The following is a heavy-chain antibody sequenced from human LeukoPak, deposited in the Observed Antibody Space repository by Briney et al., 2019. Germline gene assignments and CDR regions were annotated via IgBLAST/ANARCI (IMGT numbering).Heavy chain of an antibody. CDR1: GYTFTSYW. Sequence: GESLKISCKGSGYTFTSYWIGWVRQMPGKGLEWMGIFYPGDSDTRYSPSFQGQITISADKSISTAYLQWGSLTASDTAMYYCARLNDGRSDYWGQGTLVTVSS. CDR3: ARLNDGRSDY. D-gene: IGHD1-1*01. CDR2: FYPGDSDT. V-gene: IGHV5-51*01. J-gene: IGHJ4*02.